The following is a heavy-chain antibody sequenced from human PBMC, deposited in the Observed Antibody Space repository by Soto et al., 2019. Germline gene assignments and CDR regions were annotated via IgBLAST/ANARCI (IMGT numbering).Heavy chain of an antibody. CDR2: IKQDGSEK. V-gene: IGHV3-7*01. Sequence: GGSLRLSCAASGFTFSSYWMSWVRQAPGKGLEWVANIKQDGSEKYYVDSVKGRFTISRDNAKNSLYLQMNSLRAEDTAVYYCARDRRWELHAFDIWGQGTMVTVSS. D-gene: IGHD1-26*01. J-gene: IGHJ3*02. CDR1: GFTFSSYW. CDR3: ARDRRWELHAFDI.